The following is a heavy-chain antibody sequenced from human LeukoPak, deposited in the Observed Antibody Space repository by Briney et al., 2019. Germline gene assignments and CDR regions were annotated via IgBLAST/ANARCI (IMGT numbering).Heavy chain of an antibody. V-gene: IGHV3-9*01. Sequence: GRSLRLSCAASGFTFDDYAMHWVRQAPGEGLEWVSGISWNSGSIGYADSVKGRFTISRDDAKNSLYLQMNSLRAEDTALCYCAKDHGPMTTVVTLGYWGQGTLVTVSS. CDR3: AKDHGPMTTVVTLGY. D-gene: IGHD4-23*01. CDR1: GFTFDDYA. J-gene: IGHJ4*02. CDR2: ISWNSGSI.